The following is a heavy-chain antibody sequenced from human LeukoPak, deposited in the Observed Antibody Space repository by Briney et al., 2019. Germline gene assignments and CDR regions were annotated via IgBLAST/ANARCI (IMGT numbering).Heavy chain of an antibody. Sequence: GGSLRLSCAASGFTFSNYWMSWVRQAPGKGLEWVANIKQDRSEKYYVDSVKGRFTISRDNAKNSLFLQMNSLRVDDTATYYCARAGEMRYMDVWGKGTAVAVS. J-gene: IGHJ6*03. CDR2: IKQDRSEK. V-gene: IGHV3-7*01. CDR3: ARAGEMRYMDV. D-gene: IGHD5-24*01. CDR1: GFTFSNYW.